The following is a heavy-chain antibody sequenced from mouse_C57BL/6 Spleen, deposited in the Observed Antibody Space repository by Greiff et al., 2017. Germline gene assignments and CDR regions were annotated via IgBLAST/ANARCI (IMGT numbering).Heavy chain of an antibody. CDR1: GYAFTNYL. V-gene: IGHV1-54*01. CDR3: ARDGFV. Sequence: QVQLQQSGAELVRPGTSVKVSCKASGYAFTNYLIEWVKQRPGQGLEWIGVINPGSGGTNYNEKFKGKATLTADKSSSTAYMQLSSLTSEDSAVYFCARDGFVWGQGTSVTVSS. CDR2: INPGSGGT. J-gene: IGHJ4*01.